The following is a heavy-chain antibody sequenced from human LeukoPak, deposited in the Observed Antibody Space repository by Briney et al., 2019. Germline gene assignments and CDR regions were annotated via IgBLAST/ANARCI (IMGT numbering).Heavy chain of an antibody. CDR1: GFTFSSYW. D-gene: IGHD2-2*01. Sequence: GGSLRLSCAASGFTFSSYWITWVRQAPGKGLEWVANIEEYGSQKYYVDSVKGRFTISRDNAKNSVYLQMNSLRAEDTAVYYCARVGRVSTPRYCDYWGQGTLVTVSS. CDR2: IEEYGSQK. V-gene: IGHV3-7*01. J-gene: IGHJ4*02. CDR3: ARVGRVSTPRYCDY.